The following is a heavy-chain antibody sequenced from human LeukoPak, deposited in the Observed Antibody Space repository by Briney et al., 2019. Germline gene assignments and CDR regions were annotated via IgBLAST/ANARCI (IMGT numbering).Heavy chain of an antibody. V-gene: IGHV4-59*01. Sequence: KASETLSLTCTVSGGSISSYYWSWLRQPPGKGLEWIGYIYYSGSTNYNPSLKSRVTISVDTSKNQFSLKLSSVTAADTAVYYCARMRDGYNSAYFDYWGQGTLVTVSS. CDR3: ARMRDGYNSAYFDY. CDR2: IYYSGST. CDR1: GGSISSYY. J-gene: IGHJ4*02. D-gene: IGHD5-24*01.